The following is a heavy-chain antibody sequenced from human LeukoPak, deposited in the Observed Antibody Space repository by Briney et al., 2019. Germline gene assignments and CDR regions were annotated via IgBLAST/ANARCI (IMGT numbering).Heavy chain of an antibody. CDR3: ARDLGIAVAGTGNWFDP. J-gene: IGHJ5*02. Sequence: SVKVSCKASGGTFSSYAISWVRQAPGQGLEWMGGIIPIFGTANYAQKFQGRVTITTDESTSTAYTELSSLRSEDTAVYYCARDLGIAVAGTGNWFDPWGQGTLVTVSS. CDR1: GGTFSSYA. D-gene: IGHD6-19*01. V-gene: IGHV1-69*05. CDR2: IIPIFGTA.